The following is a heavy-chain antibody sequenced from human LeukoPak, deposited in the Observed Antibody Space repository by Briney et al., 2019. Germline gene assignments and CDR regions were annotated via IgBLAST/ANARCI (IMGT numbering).Heavy chain of an antibody. Sequence: PGGSLRLSCAASGFTFSSYSMNWVRQAPGKGLEWVSSISSSSSYIYYADSVKGRFIISRDNAKNSLYLQMNSLRAEDTAVYYCARDLGRGSSWYYFDYWGQGTLVTVSS. CDR1: GFTFSSYS. CDR2: ISSSSSYI. J-gene: IGHJ4*02. D-gene: IGHD6-13*01. CDR3: ARDLGRGSSWYYFDY. V-gene: IGHV3-21*01.